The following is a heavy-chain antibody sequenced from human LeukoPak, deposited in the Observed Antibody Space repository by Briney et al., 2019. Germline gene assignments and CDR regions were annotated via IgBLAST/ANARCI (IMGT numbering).Heavy chain of an antibody. Sequence: GGSLRLSCAASGFTFSSYGMHWVRQAPGKGLEWVVGISNDGSNKYYEDSVKGRFTISRDNSKNTLYLQMNSLRAEDTAIYYCARERFGPVAGSIFDSWGQGTLVTVSS. J-gene: IGHJ4*02. CDR2: ISNDGSNK. D-gene: IGHD6-19*01. V-gene: IGHV3-30*03. CDR1: GFTFSSYG. CDR3: ARERFGPVAGSIFDS.